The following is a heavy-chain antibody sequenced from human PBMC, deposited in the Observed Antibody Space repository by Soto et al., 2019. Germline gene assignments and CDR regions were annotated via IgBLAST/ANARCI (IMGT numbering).Heavy chain of an antibody. CDR3: SRRRHTILTSGLGIPAEPLSDL. V-gene: IGHV3-23*01. J-gene: IGHJ2*01. D-gene: IGHD3-9*01. CDR2: ISGSGAST. Sequence: GKGLEWVSAISGSGASTYDADSVKGRFTISRDNSNNTLYLQMNSLRAEDTAFFFSSRRRHTILTSGLGIPAEPLSDL.